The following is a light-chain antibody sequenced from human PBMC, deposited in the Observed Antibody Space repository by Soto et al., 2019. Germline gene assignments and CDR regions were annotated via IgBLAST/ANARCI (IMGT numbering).Light chain of an antibody. V-gene: IGKV3-20*01. Sequence: PGERATLSCRASQSVSSSYLAWYQQKPGQAPRLLIYGASSRATGIPDRFSGSGSGTDFTLTISRLEPEDFAVYYCHQYDSSPLTFGGGTKVEIK. J-gene: IGKJ4*01. CDR2: GAS. CDR3: HQYDSSPLT. CDR1: QSVSSSY.